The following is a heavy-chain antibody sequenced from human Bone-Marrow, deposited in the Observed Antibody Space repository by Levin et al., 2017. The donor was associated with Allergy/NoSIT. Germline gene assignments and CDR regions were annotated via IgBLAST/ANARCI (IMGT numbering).Heavy chain of an antibody. Sequence: GESLKISCATSGFTFSSYWMSWVRQAPGKGLEWVANLNQDGTEKYQVDSVKGRFTISRDNAKNSLSLQMNSLRAEDTAVYFCARAGAAAAKYYYAMDVWGHGTTVTVSS. V-gene: IGHV3-7*01. CDR2: LNQDGTEK. CDR3: ARAGAAAAKYYYAMDV. J-gene: IGHJ6*02. D-gene: IGHD6-13*01. CDR1: GFTFSSYW.